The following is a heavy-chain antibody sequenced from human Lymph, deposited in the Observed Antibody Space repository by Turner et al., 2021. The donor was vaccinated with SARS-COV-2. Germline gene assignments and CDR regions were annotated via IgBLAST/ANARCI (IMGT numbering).Heavy chain of an antibody. CDR3: ARVVIAVAGTYPIQVYYYYGMDV. CDR2: VNHSGST. Sequence: QVQLQQWGAGLLKPSETLSLTCAVYGGSFSGSYWSWFRQPPRKGLEWIGEVNHSGSTNYNPSLKSRVTISVDTSKNQFSLRLTSVTAADSAVYYCARVVIAVAGTYPIQVYYYYGMDVWGQGTTVTVSS. J-gene: IGHJ6*02. V-gene: IGHV4-34*01. CDR1: GGSFSGSY. D-gene: IGHD6-19*01.